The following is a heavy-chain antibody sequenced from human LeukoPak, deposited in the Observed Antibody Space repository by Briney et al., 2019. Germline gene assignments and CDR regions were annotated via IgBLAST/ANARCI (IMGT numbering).Heavy chain of an antibody. J-gene: IGHJ5*02. CDR1: GYTFTGYY. D-gene: IGHD6-19*01. V-gene: IGHV1-2*02. CDR2: INPNSGGT. Sequence: ASVKVSCKASGYTFTGYYMHWVRQAPGQGLEWMGWINPNSGGTNFAQKFQGRVTLTGDTSISTAYMELSRLRSDDTAVYYCARGGSSGWYVQNYFDTWGQGTLVTVSS. CDR3: ARGGSSGWYVQNYFDT.